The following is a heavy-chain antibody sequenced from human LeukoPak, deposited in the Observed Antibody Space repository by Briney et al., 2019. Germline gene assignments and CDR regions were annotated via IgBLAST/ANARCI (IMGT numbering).Heavy chain of an antibody. CDR2: MNPNSGNT. D-gene: IGHD3-16*01. Sequence: GASVKVSCKASGYTFTSYDINWVRQATGQGLEWMGFMNPNSGNTVYAQKFQGRVTMTRNTSISTAYMELSSLRSEGTALYYCARVPRELGAYWGQRTLVTVSS. CDR1: GYTFTSYD. J-gene: IGHJ4*02. V-gene: IGHV1-8*01. CDR3: ARVPRELGAY.